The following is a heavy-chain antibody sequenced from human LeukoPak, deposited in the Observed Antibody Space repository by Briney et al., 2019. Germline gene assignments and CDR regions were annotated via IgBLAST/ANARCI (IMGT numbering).Heavy chain of an antibody. CDR1: GGSFSGYY. Sequence: PSETLSLTCAVYGGSFSGYYWSWIRQPPGKGLEWIGEINHSGSTNYNPSLKSRVTISVDTSKNQFSLKLSSVTAADTAVYYCARVGIFGVVLRYFDYWGQGTLVTASS. J-gene: IGHJ4*02. D-gene: IGHD3-3*01. V-gene: IGHV4-34*01. CDR3: ARVGIFGVVLRYFDY. CDR2: INHSGST.